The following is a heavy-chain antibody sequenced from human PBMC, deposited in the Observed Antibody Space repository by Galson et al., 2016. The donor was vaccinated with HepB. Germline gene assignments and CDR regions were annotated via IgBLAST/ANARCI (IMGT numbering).Heavy chain of an antibody. D-gene: IGHD4-23*01. CDR2: IYYNGRT. CDR1: GDSIGRGDFY. V-gene: IGHV4-61*08. Sequence: SETLSLTCNVSGDSIGRGDFYWSWVRQPPGKGLEWIGYIYYNGRTNYNSSLQSRVTISFDKSKNQFSLNVAFVTPADTAVYYCARAVRYSGFDTPPSYWGQGTRVTVSS. CDR3: ARAVRYSGFDTPPSY. J-gene: IGHJ4*02.